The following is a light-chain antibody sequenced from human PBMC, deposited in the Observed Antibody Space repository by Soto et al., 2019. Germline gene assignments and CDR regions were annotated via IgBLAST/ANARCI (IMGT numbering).Light chain of an antibody. Sequence: EIVMTQSPATLSVSPGETATLSCRASQSVSYNLAWYQQKPGQGPRLLSYGAFTRATGIPARFSGSGSGTDFTLTISSLQSEDFAVYDCQQYKNWPPLTFGGGTKVEIK. V-gene: IGKV3-15*01. CDR1: QSVSYN. J-gene: IGKJ4*01. CDR2: GAF. CDR3: QQYKNWPPLT.